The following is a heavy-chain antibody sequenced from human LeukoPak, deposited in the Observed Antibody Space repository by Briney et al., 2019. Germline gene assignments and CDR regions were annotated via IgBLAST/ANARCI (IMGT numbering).Heavy chain of an antibody. D-gene: IGHD3-9*01. Sequence: ASVKVSCQASGYTFTSYDINWVRRATGQGLEWMGWMNPKSGDTGSAKKFQGRVTMIRNTSISTAYMELSSLRSEDTAVYYCARSYDILTGLGRDFDYWGQGTLVTVSS. J-gene: IGHJ4*02. CDR3: ARSYDILTGLGRDFDY. CDR1: GYTFTSYD. CDR2: MNPKSGDT. V-gene: IGHV1-8*01.